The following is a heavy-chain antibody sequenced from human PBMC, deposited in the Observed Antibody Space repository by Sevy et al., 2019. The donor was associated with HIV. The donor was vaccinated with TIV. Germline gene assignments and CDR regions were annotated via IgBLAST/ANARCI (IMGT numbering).Heavy chain of an antibody. CDR1: GDSVSSNSAA. J-gene: IGHJ3*01. CDR2: TYYRSNWYN. V-gene: IGHV6-1*01. Sequence: SQTLSLTCAISGDSVSSNSAAWNWIRQSPSRGLEWLGRTYYRSNWYNDYAVSLKSRITINPDTSKNQFSLQLNSVTPEDTALYYCARGIAVAGMAFDVWGQGTMVTVSS. D-gene: IGHD6-19*01. CDR3: ARGIAVAGMAFDV.